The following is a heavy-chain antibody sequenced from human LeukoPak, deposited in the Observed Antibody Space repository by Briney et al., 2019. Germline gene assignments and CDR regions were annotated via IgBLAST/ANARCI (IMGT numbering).Heavy chain of an antibody. J-gene: IGHJ6*02. CDR2: ISTYNGNT. V-gene: IGHV1-18*01. CDR3: ASPNRGRYQLLYLGDYYYYYGMDV. CDR1: GYTFTNYG. Sequence: GASVKVSCKASGYTFTNYGVTWVRQAPGQGLEWMGWISTYNGNTNYAQKLQGRVTITADKSTSTAYMELSSLRSEDTAVYYCASPNRGRYQLLYLGDYYYYYGMDVWGQGTTVTVSS. D-gene: IGHD2-2*02.